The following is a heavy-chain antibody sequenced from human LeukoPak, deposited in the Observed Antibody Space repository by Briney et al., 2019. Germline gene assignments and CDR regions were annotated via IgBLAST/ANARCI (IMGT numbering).Heavy chain of an antibody. CDR1: GGSISSGGYY. V-gene: IGHV4-31*03. J-gene: IGHJ3*02. Sequence: SETLSLTCTVSGGSISSGGYYWSWIRQHPGKGLEWIGYIYYSGSTYYNPSLESRVTISVDTSKNQFSLKLSSVTAADTAVYYCARNYDSSGFQWVGAFDIWGQGTMVTVSS. CDR2: IYYSGST. CDR3: ARNYDSSGFQWVGAFDI. D-gene: IGHD3-22*01.